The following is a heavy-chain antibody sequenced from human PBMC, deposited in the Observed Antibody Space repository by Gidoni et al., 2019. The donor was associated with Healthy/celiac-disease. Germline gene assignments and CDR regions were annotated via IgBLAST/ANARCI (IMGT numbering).Heavy chain of an antibody. D-gene: IGHD2-2*01. CDR3: ARGSLVVPAAIDDLNYYYYGMDV. CDR2: ISGSSSYI. CDR1: YG. J-gene: IGHJ6*02. Sequence: YGMNWVRQAPGKGLEWVSSISGSSSYIYYADSVKGRFTISRDNAKNSLYLQMNSLRAEDTAVYYCARGSLVVPAAIDDLNYYYYGMDVWGQGTTVTVSS. V-gene: IGHV3-21*01.